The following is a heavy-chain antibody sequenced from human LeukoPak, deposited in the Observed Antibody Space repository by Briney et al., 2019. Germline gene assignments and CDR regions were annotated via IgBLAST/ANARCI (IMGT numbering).Heavy chain of an antibody. J-gene: IGHJ4*02. D-gene: IGHD1-14*01. CDR2: MRSKTNDYTT. Sequence: GGTLSLTCAASGVRFSGYGINWVRQASGQGLEWVGGMRSKTNDYTTTYAASVRGRFTVSRDDSKNTAYLQMNSLKIEDTAVYYCTRGGTTDKYFDYWGQGTLVTVSS. CDR1: GVRFSGYG. CDR3: TRGGTTDKYFDY. V-gene: IGHV3-73*01.